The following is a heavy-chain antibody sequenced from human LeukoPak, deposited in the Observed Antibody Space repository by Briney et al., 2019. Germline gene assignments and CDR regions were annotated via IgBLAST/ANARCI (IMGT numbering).Heavy chain of an antibody. J-gene: IGHJ4*02. CDR1: GGSFSGYY. CDR2: INHSGST. CDR3: ARGPCSTSCHRSWYFDY. Sequence: SETLSLTCAVYGGSFSGYYWTWIRQPPGKGLEWIGEINHSGSTTYKPSLKSRDTISVDTSKNHFSLRLTSVTAADTAVYYCARGPCSTSCHRSWYFDYWGQGTLVTVSS. V-gene: IGHV4-34*01. D-gene: IGHD2-2*01.